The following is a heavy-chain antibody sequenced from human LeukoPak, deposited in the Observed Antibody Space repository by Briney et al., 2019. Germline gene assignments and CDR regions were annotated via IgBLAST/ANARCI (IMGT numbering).Heavy chain of an antibody. D-gene: IGHD6-6*01. V-gene: IGHV4-4*07. Sequence: SETLSLTCTVSGGSISSYYWSWIRQPAGKGLEWIGRIYTSGSTNYNPSLKSRVTISVDTSKNQFSLKLGSVTAADTAVYYCARGGSSSTGYAFDIWGQGTMVTVSS. CDR2: IYTSGST. CDR3: ARGGSSSTGYAFDI. J-gene: IGHJ3*02. CDR1: GGSISSYY.